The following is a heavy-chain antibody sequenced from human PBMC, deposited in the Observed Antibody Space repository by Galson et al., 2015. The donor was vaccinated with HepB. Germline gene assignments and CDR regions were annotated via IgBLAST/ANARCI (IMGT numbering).Heavy chain of an antibody. D-gene: IGHD1-26*01. CDR1: GFTFSSYG. J-gene: IGHJ6*02. CDR3: AKELSRTGGLSFYYYYYGMDV. V-gene: IGHV3-30*18. Sequence: SLRLSCAASGFTFSSYGMHWVRQAPGKGLEWVAVISYDGSNKYYADSVKGRFTISRDNSKNTLYLQMNSLRAEDTAVYYCAKELSRTGGLSFYYYYYGMDVWGQGTTVTVSS. CDR2: ISYDGSNK.